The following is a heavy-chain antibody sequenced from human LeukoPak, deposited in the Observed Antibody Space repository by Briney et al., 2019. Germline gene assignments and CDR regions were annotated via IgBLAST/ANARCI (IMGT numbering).Heavy chain of an antibody. Sequence: SETLSLTCAVYGGSFSGYYWSWIRQPPGKGLEWIGEINHSGSTNYNPSLKSRVTISVDTSKNQFSLKLSSVTAADTAVYYCARLYCGGDCHIRWGQGTLVTVSP. CDR3: ARLYCGGDCHIR. J-gene: IGHJ4*02. CDR2: INHSGST. V-gene: IGHV4-34*01. CDR1: GGSFSGYY. D-gene: IGHD2-21*02.